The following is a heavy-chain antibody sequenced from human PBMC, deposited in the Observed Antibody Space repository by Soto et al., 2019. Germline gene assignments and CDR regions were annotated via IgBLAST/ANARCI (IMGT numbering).Heavy chain of an antibody. Sequence: QVQLQESGPGLVKPSGTLSLTCGVFGGSISNSNWWTWVRQPPGKGLEWIGEIYHTGSTNYNSSLMSRVTISLDKPNNQFSLKLSSVTVADTAVYYCAHRPIVGAAIWGQGTLVTVSS. CDR2: IYHTGST. V-gene: IGHV4-4*02. CDR3: AHRPIVGAAI. D-gene: IGHD1-26*01. J-gene: IGHJ4*02. CDR1: GGSISNSNW.